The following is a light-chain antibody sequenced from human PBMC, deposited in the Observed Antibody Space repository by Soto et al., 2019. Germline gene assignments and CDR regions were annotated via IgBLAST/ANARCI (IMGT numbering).Light chain of an antibody. V-gene: IGKV3-15*01. CDR2: GAS. J-gene: IGKJ1*01. Sequence: EIVMTQSPATLSVSPGERATLSCRASQSVSSNLAWYQQKPGQAPRLLIYGASTRATGIPARFSGSGSGTEFPLTISSLLSEDFSIYFCQQYNNWPPDRTFGQGTKVEIK. CDR1: QSVSSN. CDR3: QQYNNWPPDRT.